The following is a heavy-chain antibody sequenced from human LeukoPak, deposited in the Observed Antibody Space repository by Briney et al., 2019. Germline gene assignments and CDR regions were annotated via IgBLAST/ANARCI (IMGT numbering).Heavy chain of an antibody. J-gene: IGHJ4*02. V-gene: IGHV1-46*01. CDR1: GYTFTSYY. CDR2: INPSGGST. D-gene: IGHD2-2*02. CDR3: ASVYCSSTSCYTGSFDY. Sequence: GASVKVSCTASGYTFTSYYMHWVRQAPGQGLEWMGIINPSGGSTSYAQKFQGRVTMTRDTSTSTVYMELSSLRSEDTAVYYCASVYCSSTSCYTGSFDYWGQGTLVTVSS.